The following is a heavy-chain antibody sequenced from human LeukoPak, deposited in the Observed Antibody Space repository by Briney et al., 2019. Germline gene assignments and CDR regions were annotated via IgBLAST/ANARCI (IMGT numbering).Heavy chain of an antibody. Sequence: GASVKLSCKASGYTFTRYGMNWVRQAPGKGLEWVGRMNGNSGSTCYAQKFQGRVTISRNTAKSTAYMELDSLRAEDTAVYYCARGRSTRYPYYFEYWGQGTVVTVP. J-gene: IGHJ4*02. CDR3: ARGRSTRYPYYFEY. D-gene: IGHD1-26*01. V-gene: IGHV1-8*03. CDR1: GYTFTRYG. CDR2: MNGNSGST.